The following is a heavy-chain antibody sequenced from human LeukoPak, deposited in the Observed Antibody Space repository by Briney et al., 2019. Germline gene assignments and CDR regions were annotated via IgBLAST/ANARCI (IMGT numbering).Heavy chain of an antibody. CDR3: AGAKGFVWGSYRPLGAFDI. CDR2: INHSGST. V-gene: IGHV4-34*01. CDR1: GGSFSGYY. Sequence: PSETLSLTCAVYGGSFSGYYWSWIRQPPGKGREWSGEINHSGSTNYNPSLKSRVTISVDTSKNQFSLKLSSLTAADTAVYYCAGAKGFVWGSYRPLGAFDIWGQGTMVTVSS. J-gene: IGHJ3*02. D-gene: IGHD3-16*02.